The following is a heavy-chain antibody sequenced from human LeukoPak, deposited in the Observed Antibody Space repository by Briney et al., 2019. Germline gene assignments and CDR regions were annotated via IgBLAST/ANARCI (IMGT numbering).Heavy chain of an antibody. D-gene: IGHD3-10*01. CDR1: GFTFSSYS. V-gene: IGHV3-21*01. J-gene: IGHJ4*02. Sequence: GGSLRLSCAASGFTFSSYSMNWVRQAPGKGLEWVSSISSSSSYIYYADSVKGRFTISRDNAKNSLYLQMNSLRAEDTAVYYCAKEQDYYGSGSYYNTVDYWGQGTLVTVSS. CDR2: ISSSSSYI. CDR3: AKEQDYYGSGSYYNTVDY.